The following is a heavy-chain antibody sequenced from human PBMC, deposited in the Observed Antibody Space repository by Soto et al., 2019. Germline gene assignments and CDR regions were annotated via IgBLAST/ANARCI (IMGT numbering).Heavy chain of an antibody. CDR3: VSYRGAFYFDH. V-gene: IGHV4-59*01. D-gene: IGHD4-4*01. CDR2: VYYGGT. CDR1: GGSMSSNY. Sequence: SETLSLTCTVSGGSMSSNYWSWIRQSPAKGLEWIGFVYYGGTNYNPSFESRVTMSVDTPKKQFSLELTDVTAADTAVYYCVSYRGAFYFDHWGQGTRVTVSS. J-gene: IGHJ4*02.